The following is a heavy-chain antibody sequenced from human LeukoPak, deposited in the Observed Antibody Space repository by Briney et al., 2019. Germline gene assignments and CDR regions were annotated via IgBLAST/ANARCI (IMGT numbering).Heavy chain of an antibody. CDR2: INHRGSN. Sequence: SETLSLTCAVYGGSFSGDYWSWIRQAPGKGLEWIGEINHRGSNNYNPSLKSRVTISVDTSKNQFSLKLSSVTAAGTAVYYCARITMVRGVLPKHFDYWGQGTLVTVSS. V-gene: IGHV4-34*01. D-gene: IGHD3-10*01. CDR1: GGSFSGDY. CDR3: ARITMVRGVLPKHFDY. J-gene: IGHJ4*02.